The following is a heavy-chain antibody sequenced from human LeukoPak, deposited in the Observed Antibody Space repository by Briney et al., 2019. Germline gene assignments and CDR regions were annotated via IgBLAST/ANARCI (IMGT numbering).Heavy chain of an antibody. V-gene: IGHV1-69*13. D-gene: IGHD3-22*01. CDR3: ARSLLTYYYDSSGYYPHAFDI. Sequence: SVKVSFKASGGTFSSYAISWVRQAPGQGLEWMGGIIPIFGTANYAQKFQGRVTITADESTSTAYMELSSLRSEDTAVYYCARSLLTYYYDSSGYYPHAFDIWGQGTMVTVSS. CDR2: IIPIFGTA. CDR1: GGTFSSYA. J-gene: IGHJ3*02.